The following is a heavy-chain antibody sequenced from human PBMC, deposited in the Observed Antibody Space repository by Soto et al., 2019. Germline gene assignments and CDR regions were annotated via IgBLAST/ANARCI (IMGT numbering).Heavy chain of an antibody. CDR1: GGTFSSYA. D-gene: IGHD3-22*01. CDR3: ARAEGSGYYGSFDY. CDR2: IIPIFGTA. Sequence: EAPVNVSCKASGGTFSSYAISWVRQAPGQGLEWMGGIIPIFGTANYAQKFQGRVTITADESTSTAYMELSSLRSEDTAVYYCARAEGSGYYGSFDYWGQGTLVTVSS. V-gene: IGHV1-69*13. J-gene: IGHJ4*02.